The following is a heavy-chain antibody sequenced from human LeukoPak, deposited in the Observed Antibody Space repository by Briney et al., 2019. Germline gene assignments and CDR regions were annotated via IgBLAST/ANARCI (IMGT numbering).Heavy chain of an antibody. D-gene: IGHD3-22*01. CDR2: ISYDGSNK. CDR1: GFTFSSYN. CDR3: AKDAQDSSGYYSYFDY. V-gene: IGHV3-30*18. Sequence: GGSLRLSCLASGFTFSSYNINWVRQAPGKGLEWVAVISYDGSNKYYADSVKGRFTISRDNSKNTLYLQMNSLRAEDTAVYYCAKDAQDSSGYYSYFDYWGQGTLVTVSS. J-gene: IGHJ4*02.